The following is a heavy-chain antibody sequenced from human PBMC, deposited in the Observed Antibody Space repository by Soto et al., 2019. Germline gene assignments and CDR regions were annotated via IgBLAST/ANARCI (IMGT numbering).Heavy chain of an antibody. J-gene: IGHJ6*02. CDR1: GGSISSYY. V-gene: IGHV4-59*01. CDR2: IYYSGST. D-gene: IGHD4-17*01. Sequence: QVQLQESGPGLVKPSETLSLTCTVSGGSISSYYWSWIRQPPGKGLEWIGYIYYSGSTNYNPSLKSRVTISVDTSKNQFSLKLSSVTAADTAVYYCAREEGDYQNHYGMDVWGQGTTVTVSS. CDR3: AREEGDYQNHYGMDV.